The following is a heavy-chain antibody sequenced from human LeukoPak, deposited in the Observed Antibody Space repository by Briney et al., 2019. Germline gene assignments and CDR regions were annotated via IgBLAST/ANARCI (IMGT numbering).Heavy chain of an antibody. CDR1: GYTFTGYY. D-gene: IGHD3-22*01. Sequence: GASVKVSCKASGYTFTGYYMHWVRQAPGQGLEWMGWINPNSGGTNYAQKFQGWVTMTRDTSISTAYMELSSLRSEDTAMYYCAMRKPYDSSGPFDYWGQGTLVTVSS. V-gene: IGHV1-2*04. J-gene: IGHJ4*02. CDR2: INPNSGGT. CDR3: AMRKPYDSSGPFDY.